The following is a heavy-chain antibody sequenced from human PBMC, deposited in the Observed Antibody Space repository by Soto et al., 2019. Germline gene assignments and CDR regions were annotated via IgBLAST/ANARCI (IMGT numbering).Heavy chain of an antibody. CDR3: ARVIPGAEAWFDP. V-gene: IGHV1-18*01. D-gene: IGHD2-2*01. Sequence: QGQLVQSGAEVKKPGASVKVSCTASGNTFTNFGVTWVRQAPGQGLEWMGWLSAYTDDSNYAQKFQGRVTMTIDTSTSTAYLDLRSLTSDDTAVYYCARVIPGAEAWFDPWGQGTLVTVSS. CDR1: GNTFTNFG. CDR2: LSAYTDDS. J-gene: IGHJ5*02.